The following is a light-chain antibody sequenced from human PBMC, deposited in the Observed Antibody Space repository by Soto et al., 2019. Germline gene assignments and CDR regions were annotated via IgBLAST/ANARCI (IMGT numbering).Light chain of an antibody. CDR3: QESTNWPLS. J-gene: IGKJ4*01. Sequence: EAVLTLSPATLSLSPGARSTLSCRASENVRTFVDWYQQKPGQAPRLLIYGASNRATGIPDRFSGSGSGTEFTLTICSLQSEDFAVYYCQESTNWPLSFGGVTKLDIK. CDR1: ENVRTF. CDR2: GAS. V-gene: IGKV3-11*01.